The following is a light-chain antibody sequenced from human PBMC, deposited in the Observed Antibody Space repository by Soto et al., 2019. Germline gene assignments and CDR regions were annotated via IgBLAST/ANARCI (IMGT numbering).Light chain of an antibody. CDR3: SSYAGSNNLYV. J-gene: IGLJ1*01. Sequence: QSVLTQPPSAYGSPGQSVTISCPGTSSDVGGYNYVSWYQQHPGKAPKLMIYEVSKRPSGVPDRFSGSKSGNTASLTVSGLQAEDEADYYCSSYAGSNNLYVFGTGTKVTVL. V-gene: IGLV2-8*01. CDR1: SSDVGGYNY. CDR2: EVS.